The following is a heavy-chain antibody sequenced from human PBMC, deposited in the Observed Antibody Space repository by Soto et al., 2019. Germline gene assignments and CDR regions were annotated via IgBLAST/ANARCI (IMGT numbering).Heavy chain of an antibody. V-gene: IGHV1-2*02. D-gene: IGHD3-10*01. Sequence: QVQLVQSGTEVKKPGASVKVSCQASGYSISAYYIHWVRQAPGQGLEWMGWIDPTNGGTVSAQKFQGRLTMTRDTSISTVYLALSGLTSDDTALYYCGRDDYGIFPYWGQGSLVTVSS. J-gene: IGHJ4*02. CDR3: GRDDYGIFPY. CDR1: GYSISAYY. CDR2: IDPTNGGT.